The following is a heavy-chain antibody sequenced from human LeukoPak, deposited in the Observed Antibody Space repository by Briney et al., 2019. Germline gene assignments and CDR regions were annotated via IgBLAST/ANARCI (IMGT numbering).Heavy chain of an antibody. J-gene: IGHJ5*02. Sequence: TGGSLRLSCTASGFTFGDYAVSWVRQAPGKGLEWVGFIRSKAYGGTTEYAASVKGRFTISRDDSKSIAYLQMNSLKTEDTAVYYCTRDPRLNWFDPWGQGSLVTVSS. CDR1: GFTFGDYA. CDR3: TRDPRLNWFDP. CDR2: IRSKAYGGTT. V-gene: IGHV3-49*04.